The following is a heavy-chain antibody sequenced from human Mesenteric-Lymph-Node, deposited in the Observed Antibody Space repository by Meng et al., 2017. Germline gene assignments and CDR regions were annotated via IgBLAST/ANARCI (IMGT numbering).Heavy chain of an antibody. J-gene: IGHJ4*02. Sequence: VLRVLCGAEVKKSGTSVQASGKACGYSFTNYDINWGRPASGRGVEWMGRMDPNSSNTGYAQKFQGRVTITRTNSISTAYMKLSTLGSEDTAVYYCARGVSYGGPDYWGQGTLVTVSS. V-gene: IGHV1-8*02. CDR2: MDPNSSNT. CDR3: ARGVSYGGPDY. CDR1: GYSFTNYD. D-gene: IGHD4-23*01.